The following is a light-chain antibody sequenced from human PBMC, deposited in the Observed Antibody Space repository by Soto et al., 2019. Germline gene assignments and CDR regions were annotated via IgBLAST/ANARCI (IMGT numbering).Light chain of an antibody. CDR3: QQSYGSPPWT. CDR2: AAS. J-gene: IGKJ1*01. V-gene: IGKV1-39*01. Sequence: DIQMTQSPSSLSASVGDRVTITCRASQSISNYLNWYQQKPGQGPKLLIYAASRWQDGVPPRFTGRGSGTRFSLIISGLQPEDSATYYCQQSYGSPPWTFGQGTKVEVK. CDR1: QSISNY.